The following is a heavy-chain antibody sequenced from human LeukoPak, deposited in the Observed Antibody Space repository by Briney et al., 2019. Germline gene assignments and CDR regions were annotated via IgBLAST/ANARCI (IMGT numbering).Heavy chain of an antibody. CDR1: GYSSTSYW. Sequence: GESLKISCKGSGYSSTSYWISWVRQMPGKGLEWMGRIDPSDSYTNYSPSFQGHVTISADKSISTAYLQWSSLKASDTAMYYCARQPIVEYYFDYWGQGTLVTVSS. CDR2: IDPSDSYT. J-gene: IGHJ4*02. V-gene: IGHV5-10-1*01. D-gene: IGHD3-22*01. CDR3: ARQPIVEYYFDY.